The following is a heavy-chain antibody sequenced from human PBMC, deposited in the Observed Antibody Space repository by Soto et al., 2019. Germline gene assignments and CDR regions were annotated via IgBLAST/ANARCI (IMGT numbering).Heavy chain of an antibody. CDR3: AADRYCSSNTCPGAFDI. Sequence: VQLLESGGDLAEPGGSLRLSCAASGFAFTHVWMTWVRQATGRGLEWVGRIKRKIDGETTNYAAPVKGRFTISRDDSKNTLYLQMNSLKTDDSAVYYCAADRYCSSNTCPGAFDIWGQGTTV. D-gene: IGHD2-2*01. V-gene: IGHV3-15*01. J-gene: IGHJ3*02. CDR2: IKRKIDGETT. CDR1: GFAFTHVW.